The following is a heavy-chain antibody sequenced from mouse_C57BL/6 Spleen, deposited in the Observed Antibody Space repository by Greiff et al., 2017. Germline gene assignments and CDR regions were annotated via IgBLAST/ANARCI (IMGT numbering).Heavy chain of an antibody. V-gene: IGHV1-82*01. D-gene: IGHD2-2*01. CDR2: IYPGDGDT. CDR3: ARLSLYGYDQGIDY. J-gene: IGHJ2*01. Sequence: QVQLQQSGPELVKPGASVKISCKASGYAFSSSWMNWVKQRPGKGLEWIGRIYPGDGDTNYNGKFKGKATLTADKSSSTAYMQLSSLTSEDSAVYFCARLSLYGYDQGIDYWGQGTTLTVSS. CDR1: GYAFSSSW.